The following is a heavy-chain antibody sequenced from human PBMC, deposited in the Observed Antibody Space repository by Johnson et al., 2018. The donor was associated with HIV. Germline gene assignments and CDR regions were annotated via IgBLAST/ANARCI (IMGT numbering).Heavy chain of an antibody. V-gene: IGHV3-30*04. CDR3: ARALTGAAAGDDAFDI. Sequence: QVQLVESGGGVVQPGRSLRLSCAASGFTFSSYAMHWVRQVPGKGLEWVSGISWNSVNIEYADSVKGRFTISRDNSKNTLYLQMNSLRAEDTAVYYCARALTGAAAGDDAFDIWGQGTMVTVSS. CDR1: GFTFSSYA. D-gene: IGHD6-13*01. J-gene: IGHJ3*02. CDR2: ISWNSVNI.